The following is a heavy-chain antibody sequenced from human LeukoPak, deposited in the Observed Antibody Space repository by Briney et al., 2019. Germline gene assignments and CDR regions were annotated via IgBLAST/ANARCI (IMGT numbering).Heavy chain of an antibody. J-gene: IGHJ4*02. CDR2: ISDSGGST. Sequence: GGSLRLSCAASGFTFSNYAMSWVRQAPGKGLEWVSAISDSGGSTHYADSVKGRFTISRDNSKNTLYLQMNSLRAEDTAVYYCAKSGPNRFDYWGQGTLVTVSS. D-gene: IGHD2-15*01. CDR3: AKSGPNRFDY. CDR1: GFTFSNYA. V-gene: IGHV3-23*01.